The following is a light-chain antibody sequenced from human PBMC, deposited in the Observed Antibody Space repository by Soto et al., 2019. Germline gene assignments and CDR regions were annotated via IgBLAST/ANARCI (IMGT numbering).Light chain of an antibody. CDR2: AAS. Sequence: AIQMTQSPPSLAASVGDRVTITCRASQGITNSLIWYQQKPGRAPKLLIYAASSLQTGVPPRFSGSGSGTHVTLTISSLQTEDFATYFCQQHYDYPPTFGQGTKLEIK. V-gene: IGKV1-6*01. CDR3: QQHYDYPPT. CDR1: QGITNS. J-gene: IGKJ2*01.